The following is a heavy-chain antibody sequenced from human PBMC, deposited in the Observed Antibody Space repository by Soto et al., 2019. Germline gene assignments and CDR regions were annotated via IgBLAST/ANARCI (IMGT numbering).Heavy chain of an antibody. CDR3: ARAGYSSGWAYYYYGMDV. CDR1: GFTFSTYW. V-gene: IGHV3-7*03. D-gene: IGHD6-19*01. Sequence: GGSLRLSCAASGFTFSTYWMSWVRQAPGKGLEWVANINQDGSAKYYVDSVKGRFTISRDNVKNSVYLQMNSLRAEDTALYYCARAGYSSGWAYYYYGMDVWGQGTTVTVSS. J-gene: IGHJ6*02. CDR2: INQDGSAK.